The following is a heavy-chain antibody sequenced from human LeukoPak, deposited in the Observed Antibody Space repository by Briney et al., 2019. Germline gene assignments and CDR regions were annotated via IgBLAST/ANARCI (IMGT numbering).Heavy chain of an antibody. D-gene: IGHD3-10*01. Sequence: SETLSLTCAVYGGSFSGYYWSWIRQPPGKGLEWIGEINHSGSTNYNPSLKSRVTISVDTSKNQFSLKLSSVTAADTAVYYCARDLGRYYAMGYWGQGTLVTVSS. CDR2: INHSGST. V-gene: IGHV4-34*01. J-gene: IGHJ4*02. CDR1: GGSFSGYY. CDR3: ARDLGRYYAMGY.